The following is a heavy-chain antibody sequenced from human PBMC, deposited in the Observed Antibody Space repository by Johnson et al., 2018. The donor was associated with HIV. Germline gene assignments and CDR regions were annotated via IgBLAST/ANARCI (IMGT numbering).Heavy chain of an antibody. J-gene: IGHJ3*02. V-gene: IGHV3-66*01. Sequence: VQLMESGGGLVQPGGSLRLSCAASGFTVSSYYMSWVRQAPGKGLEWVSVLFSGGTIYFADSVKGRFTITRDNSKNTLYLQMNSLRAEDTAVYYCAKDRSSWYLETNDAFDIWGQGTMVTVSS. CDR1: GFTVSSYY. CDR2: LFSGGTI. CDR3: AKDRSSWYLETNDAFDI. D-gene: IGHD6-13*01.